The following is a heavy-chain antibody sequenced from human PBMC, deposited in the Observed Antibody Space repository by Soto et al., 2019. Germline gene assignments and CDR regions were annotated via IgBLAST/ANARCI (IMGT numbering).Heavy chain of an antibody. CDR3: ARGMAYSSGWYGPDY. V-gene: IGHV3-33*01. Sequence: GGFLRLSCAASGFTFSSYGMHWVRQAPGKGLEWVAVIWYDGSNKYYADSVKGRFTISRDNSKNTLYLQMNSLRAEDTAVYYCARGMAYSSGWYGPDYWGQGTLVTVSS. J-gene: IGHJ4*02. D-gene: IGHD6-19*01. CDR1: GFTFSSYG. CDR2: IWYDGSNK.